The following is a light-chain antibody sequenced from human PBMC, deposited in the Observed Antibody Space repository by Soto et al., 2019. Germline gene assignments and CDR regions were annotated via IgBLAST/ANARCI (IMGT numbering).Light chain of an antibody. CDR3: QQSYPQPPA. Sequence: DIQMTQSPSSLSASVGDRVTITCRASHSISSYLNWYQQKPGEAPKLLISVASTLQSGVPARFSGRGSGTDFSLTISSLQHEDCANYYCQQSYPQPPAFGQGTKVEIK. CDR1: HSISSY. J-gene: IGKJ1*01. V-gene: IGKV1-39*01. CDR2: VAS.